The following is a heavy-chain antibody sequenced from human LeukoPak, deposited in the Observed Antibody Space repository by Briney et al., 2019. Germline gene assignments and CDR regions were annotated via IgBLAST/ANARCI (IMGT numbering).Heavy chain of an antibody. CDR2: ISSSGSTI. CDR1: GFTFSNYE. D-gene: IGHD6-13*01. CDR3: VRGGSSSWYEAYYYYMDV. V-gene: IGHV3-48*03. J-gene: IGHJ6*03. Sequence: GGSLRLSCAASGFTFSNYEMNWVRQAPGKGLEWVSYISSSGSTIYYADSVKGRFTISRDNAKNSLYLQMNSLRAEDTAVYYCVRGGSSSWYEAYYYYMDVWGKGTTVTSSS.